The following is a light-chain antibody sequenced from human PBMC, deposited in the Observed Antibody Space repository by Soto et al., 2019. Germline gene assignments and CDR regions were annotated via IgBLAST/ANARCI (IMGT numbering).Light chain of an antibody. V-gene: IGLV1-40*01. Sequence: QPVLTQPPSVSGAPGQRVTISCTGSSSNIGARYDVHWYQQVPGTAPKILIYGNNIRPSGVPDRFSGSKSGSSASLAITGLRAEDEADYYCQSYDSSLAVVFGGGTKLTVL. J-gene: IGLJ2*01. CDR1: SSNIGARYD. CDR2: GNN. CDR3: QSYDSSLAVV.